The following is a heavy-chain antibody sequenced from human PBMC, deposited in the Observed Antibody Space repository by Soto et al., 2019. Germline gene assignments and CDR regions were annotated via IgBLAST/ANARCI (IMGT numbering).Heavy chain of an antibody. CDR3: ARSGSSYYYDSSGYPEAFDI. J-gene: IGHJ3*02. V-gene: IGHV5-51*01. CDR1: GYSFTSYW. CDR2: IYPGDSDT. Sequence: GESLKISCKGSGYSFTSYWIGWVRQMPGKGLEWMGIIYPGDSDTRYSPSSQGQVTISADKSISTAYLQWSSLKASDTAMYYCARSGSSYYYDSSGYPEAFDIWGQGTMVTVSS. D-gene: IGHD3-22*01.